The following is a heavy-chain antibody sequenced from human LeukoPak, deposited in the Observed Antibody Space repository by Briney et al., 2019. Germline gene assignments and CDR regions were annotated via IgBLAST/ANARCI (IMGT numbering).Heavy chain of an antibody. CDR1: GFTFSSYR. J-gene: IGHJ4*02. V-gene: IGHV3-21*01. CDR2: ITRSSIYI. CDR3: ARGRYDSSGSYSLFDY. Sequence: GGSLRLSCAASGFTFSSYRMNWVRQAPGKGLEWVSCITRSSIYIYYADSVKGRFTLSRDNAKNSLYLQMNRLRAEDTAVYYCARGRYDSSGSYSLFDYWGQGTLVAVSS. D-gene: IGHD3-22*01.